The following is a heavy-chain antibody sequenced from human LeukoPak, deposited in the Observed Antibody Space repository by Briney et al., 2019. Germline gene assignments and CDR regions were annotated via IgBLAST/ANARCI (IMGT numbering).Heavy chain of an antibody. V-gene: IGHV3-23*01. J-gene: IGHJ4*02. CDR2: ISGSGGST. Sequence: PGGSLRLSCAASGFTFSSYAMSWVRQAPGKGLEWVSAISGSGGSTYYADSVKGRFTISRDDAKNSLFLQMNSLRAEDTAIYYCATINFRPYWGQGTLVTVSS. CDR1: GFTFSSYA. CDR3: ATINFRPY. D-gene: IGHD1-1*01.